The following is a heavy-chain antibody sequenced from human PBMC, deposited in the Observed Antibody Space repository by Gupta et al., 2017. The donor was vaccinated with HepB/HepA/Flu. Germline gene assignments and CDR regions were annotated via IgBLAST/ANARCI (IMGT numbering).Heavy chain of an antibody. Sequence: QVQLQQSGPGLVKPSQTLSLTCAISGDSVSSNSAAWNWIRQSPLRGLGWLGRTYYRSKWYNDYAVSVKSRITINPDTSKNQFSLQLNSVTPEDTAVYYCARDRTGWELLGQFYSLNWFDPWGQGTLVTVSS. D-gene: IGHD1-26*01. CDR3: ARDRTGWELLGQFYSLNWFDP. CDR2: TYYRSKWYN. CDR1: GDSVSSNSAA. V-gene: IGHV6-1*01. J-gene: IGHJ5*02.